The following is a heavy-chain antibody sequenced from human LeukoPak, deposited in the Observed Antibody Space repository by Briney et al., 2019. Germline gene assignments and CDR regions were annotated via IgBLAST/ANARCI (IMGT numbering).Heavy chain of an antibody. CDR1: GFAVSSNY. D-gene: IGHD1-26*01. J-gene: IGHJ5*02. CDR3: ARDGVSGSYAS. V-gene: IGHV3-21*01. CDR2: ISSSSSYI. Sequence: GGSLRLSCAASGFAVSSNYMSWVRQAPGKGLEWVSSISSSSSYIYYADSVKGRFTISRDNAKNSLYLQMNSLRAEDTAVYYCARDGVSGSYASWGQGTLVTVSS.